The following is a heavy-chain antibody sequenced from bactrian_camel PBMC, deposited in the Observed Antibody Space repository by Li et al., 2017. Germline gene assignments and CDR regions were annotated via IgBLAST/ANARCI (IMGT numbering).Heavy chain of an antibody. J-gene: IGHJ6*01. Sequence: QVQLVESGGGPVQAGESLRLSCAASGVIYRTNCMGWFRQVPGKEREGVAAIDVNGITMYADSVRGRFAISEENGKNKNTLYLQMNSLGPEDTAMYYCAADPTAWCYCSGGHCPVFSYWGQGTQVTVS. CDR3: AADPTAWCYCSGGHCPVFSY. V-gene: IGHV3S53*01. CDR1: GVIYRTNC. D-gene: IGHD3*01. CDR2: IDVNGIT.